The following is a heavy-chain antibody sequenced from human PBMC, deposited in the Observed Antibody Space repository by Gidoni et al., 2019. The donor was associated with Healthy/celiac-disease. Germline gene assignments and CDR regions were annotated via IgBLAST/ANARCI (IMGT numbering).Heavy chain of an antibody. CDR1: GGSLSSYY. CDR3: ASRTPYDYGDYWAGGMDV. Sequence: QVQLQESGPGLVKPSETLSLTCTVSGGSLSSYYWSWIRQPPGKGLEWIGYIYYSGSTNYNPSLKSRVTISVDTSKNQFSLKLSSVTAADTAVYYCASRTPYDYGDYWAGGMDVWGQGTTVTVSS. J-gene: IGHJ6*02. D-gene: IGHD4-17*01. V-gene: IGHV4-59*08. CDR2: IYYSGST.